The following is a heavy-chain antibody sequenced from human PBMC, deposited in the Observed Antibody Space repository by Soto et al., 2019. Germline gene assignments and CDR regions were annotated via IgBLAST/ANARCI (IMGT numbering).Heavy chain of an antibody. CDR2: ISYDGSNK. D-gene: IGHD2-8*01. CDR1: GFTFSSYG. J-gene: IGHJ6*02. CDR3: AKDGGYATDYYYYGMDV. V-gene: IGHV3-30*18. Sequence: QVQLVESGGGVVQPGRSLRLSCAASGFTFSSYGMHWVRQAPGKGLEWVAVISYDGSNKYYADSVKGRFTISRDNSKNTLYLQLNSLRAEDTAVYYCAKDGGYATDYYYYGMDVWGQGTTVTVSS.